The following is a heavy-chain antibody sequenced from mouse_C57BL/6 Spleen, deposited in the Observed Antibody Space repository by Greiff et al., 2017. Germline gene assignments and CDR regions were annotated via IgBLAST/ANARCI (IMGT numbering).Heavy chain of an antibody. CDR1: GFTFSNYW. CDR2: IRLKSDNYAT. Sequence: EVKLMESGGGLVQPGGSMKLSCVASGFTFSNYWMNWVRQSPEKGLEWVAQIRLKSDNYATHYAESVKGRFTISRDDSKSSVYLQMNNLRAEDTGIYYCTLITGTRDYWGQGTTLTVSS. D-gene: IGHD4-1*01. J-gene: IGHJ2*01. CDR3: TLITGTRDY. V-gene: IGHV6-3*01.